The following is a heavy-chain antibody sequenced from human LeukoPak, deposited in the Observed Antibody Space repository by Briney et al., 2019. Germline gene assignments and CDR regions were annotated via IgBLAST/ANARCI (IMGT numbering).Heavy chain of an antibody. V-gene: IGHV4-39*01. J-gene: IGHJ5*02. CDR2: IYYSGST. CDR3: ARSRSGSHTGWFDP. Sequence: SETLSLTCTVSGGSISSSSYYWGRIRQPPGKGLEWIGSIYYSGSTYYNPSLKSRVTISVDTSKNQFSLKLSSVTAADTAVYYCARSRSGSHTGWFDPWGQGTLVTVSS. D-gene: IGHD1-26*01. CDR1: GGSISSSSYY.